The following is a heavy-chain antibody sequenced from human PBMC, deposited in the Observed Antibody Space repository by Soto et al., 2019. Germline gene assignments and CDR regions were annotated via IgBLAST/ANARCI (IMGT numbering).Heavy chain of an antibody. J-gene: IGHJ4*02. V-gene: IGHV4-31*03. CDR2: IYYSGTT. CDR1: GGSITTGGYY. CDR3: AREAVYVDKRQHYCFDY. D-gene: IGHD3-16*01. Sequence: QVQLQESGPGLVKPSQTLSLTCTVSGGSITTGGYYWNWIRQHPGKGLEWIGSIYYSGTTVYNPSLKSRLTISVDTSRKQFSLELSSVSAADTAVYYCAREAVYVDKRQHYCFDYWGQGALVTVSS.